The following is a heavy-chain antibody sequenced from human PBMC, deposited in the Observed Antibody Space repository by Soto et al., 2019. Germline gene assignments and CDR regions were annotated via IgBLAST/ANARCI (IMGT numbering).Heavy chain of an antibody. Sequence: GGSLRLSCAASGFTVSSNYMSWVRQAPGKGLEWVSVIYSGGSTYYADSVKGRFTISRDNSKNTLYLQMNSLRAEDTAVYYCARAFAYYYYMDVWGKGTTVTVSS. V-gene: IGHV3-66*01. CDR1: GFTVSSNY. CDR2: IYSGGST. D-gene: IGHD3-16*01. J-gene: IGHJ6*03. CDR3: ARAFAYYYYMDV.